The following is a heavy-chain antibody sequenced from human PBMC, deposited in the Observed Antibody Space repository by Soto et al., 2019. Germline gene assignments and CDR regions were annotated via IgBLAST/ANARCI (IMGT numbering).Heavy chain of an antibody. D-gene: IGHD6-13*01. CDR3: AKASKDAGTKVLNWFDP. Sequence: VASVKVSCKASGYTFTSYGISWVRQAPGQGLEWMGWISAYNGNTNYAQKLQGRVTMTTDTSTSTAYMELRSLRSDDTAVYYCAKASKDAGTKVLNWFDPWGQGTLVTVSS. CDR1: GYTFTSYG. V-gene: IGHV1-18*04. CDR2: ISAYNGNT. J-gene: IGHJ5*02.